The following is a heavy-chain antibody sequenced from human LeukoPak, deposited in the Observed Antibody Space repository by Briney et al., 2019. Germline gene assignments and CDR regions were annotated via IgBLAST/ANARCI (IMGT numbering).Heavy chain of an antibody. CDR2: IYYSGST. CDR1: GGSISSYY. V-gene: IGHV4-59*01. D-gene: IGHD5-12*01. J-gene: IGHJ4*02. Sequence: SETLSLTCTVSGGSISSYYWSWIRQPPGKGLEWIGYIYYSGSTNYNPSLKSRVTISVDTSKNQFSLRLSSVTAADTAVYYCARYHSGYDDYWGQGTLVTVSS. CDR3: ARYHSGYDDY.